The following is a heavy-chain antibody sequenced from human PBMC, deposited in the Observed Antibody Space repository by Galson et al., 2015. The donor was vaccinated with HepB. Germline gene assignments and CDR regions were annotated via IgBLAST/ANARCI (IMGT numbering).Heavy chain of an antibody. J-gene: IGHJ4*02. D-gene: IGHD3-22*01. Sequence: SLRLSCAASGFTFDDYAMHWVRQAPGKGLEWVSGISWNSGSIGYADSVKGRFTISRDNAKNSLYLQMNSLRAEDTALYYCAKEAPYDSSGYYLDYWGQGTLVTVSS. V-gene: IGHV3-9*01. CDR1: GFTFDDYA. CDR3: AKEAPYDSSGYYLDY. CDR2: ISWNSGSI.